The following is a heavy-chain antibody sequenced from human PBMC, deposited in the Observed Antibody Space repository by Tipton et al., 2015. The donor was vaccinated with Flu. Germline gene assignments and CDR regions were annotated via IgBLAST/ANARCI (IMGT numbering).Heavy chain of an antibody. CDR3: AKIGLDLPPAEG. J-gene: IGHJ4*02. Sequence: SLRLSCAAFGFIFGKHAMVWVRQAPGKGLEWVSSISDTGHTTYSSDSVKGPFIVSRDNSHGMLYLDMHNLRVEDTAVYYCAKIGLDLPPAEGWGQGTLVRVSS. V-gene: IGHV3-23*01. CDR1: GFIFGKHA. D-gene: IGHD3/OR15-3a*01. CDR2: ISDTGHTT.